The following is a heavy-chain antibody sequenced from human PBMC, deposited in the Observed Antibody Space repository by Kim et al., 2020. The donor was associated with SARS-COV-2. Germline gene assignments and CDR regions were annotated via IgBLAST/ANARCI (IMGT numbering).Heavy chain of an antibody. CDR2: IYSDGST. CDR3: ARGLMGLDV. D-gene: IGHD3-16*01. CDR1: KFTVSKNY. Sequence: GGSLRLSCAASKFTVSKNYMTWVRQAPGKGLECVSVIYSDGSTSYADSVKGRFTISRHNSKNTVYLQMNSLRREDTAVYYCARGLMGLDVWGQGTTVTVSS. V-gene: IGHV3-53*04. J-gene: IGHJ6*02.